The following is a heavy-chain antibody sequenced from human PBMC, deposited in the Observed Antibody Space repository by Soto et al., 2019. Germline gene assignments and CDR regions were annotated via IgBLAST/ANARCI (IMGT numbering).Heavy chain of an antibody. CDR2: VYYSGST. D-gene: IGHD6-19*01. CDR1: GDSVSSSNFY. V-gene: IGHV4-39*01. J-gene: IGHJ4*02. CDR3: ARHPTFSGWEYYFDY. Sequence: QLQLQESGPGLVKPSETLSLTCSVSGDSVSSSNFYWGWIRQPPGKGPEWIGSVYYSGSTYYNPSLKSRVTMSVDTSKNQFSLKLSSVTAADAAVYYCARHPTFSGWEYYFDYWGQGTLVTVSS.